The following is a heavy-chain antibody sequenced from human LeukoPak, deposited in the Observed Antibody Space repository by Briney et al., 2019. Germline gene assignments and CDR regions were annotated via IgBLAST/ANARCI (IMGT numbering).Heavy chain of an antibody. CDR1: GGSFSGYY. CDR2: INHSGST. D-gene: IGHD1-7*01. J-gene: IGHJ4*02. V-gene: IGHV4-34*01. Sequence: SETLSLTCAVYGGSFSGYYWSWIRQPPGKGLEWIGEINHSGSTNYNPSLKSRVTISVDTSKNQFFLKLSSVTAADTAVYYCARDWYNWNYTGGEDYWGQGTLVTVSS. CDR3: ARDWYNWNYTGGEDY.